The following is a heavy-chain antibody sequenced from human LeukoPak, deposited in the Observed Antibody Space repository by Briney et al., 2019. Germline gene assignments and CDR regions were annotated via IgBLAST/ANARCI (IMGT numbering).Heavy chain of an antibody. V-gene: IGHV3-30-3*01. CDR1: GFTFSSYA. J-gene: IGHJ4*02. Sequence: PGRSLRLSCAASGFTFSSYAMHWVRQAPGKGLEWVAVISYDGSNKYYADSVKGRFTISRDNSKNTLYLQMNSLRAEDTAVYYCAREGSLRPRGYFDYWGQGTLVTVSS. CDR3: AREGSLRPRGYFDY. D-gene: IGHD3-10*01. CDR2: ISYDGSNK.